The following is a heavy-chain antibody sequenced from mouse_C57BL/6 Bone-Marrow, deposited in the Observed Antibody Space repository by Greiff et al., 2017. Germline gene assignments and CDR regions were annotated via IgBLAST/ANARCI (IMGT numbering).Heavy chain of an antibody. CDR2: ISNLAYSI. J-gene: IGHJ2*01. Sequence: EVKLMESGGGLVQPGGSLKLSCAASGFTFSDYGMAWVRQAPRKGPELVAFISNLAYSIYYADTVTGRFTISRENAKNTLYLEMSSLRSEDTAMYYCARLRRGNFDYWGQGTTLTVSS. CDR3: ARLRRGNFDY. V-gene: IGHV5-15*01. CDR1: GFTFSDYG.